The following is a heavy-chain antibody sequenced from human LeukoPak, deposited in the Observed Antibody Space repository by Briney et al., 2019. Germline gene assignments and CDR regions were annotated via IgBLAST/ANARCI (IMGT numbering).Heavy chain of an antibody. D-gene: IGHD3-10*02. V-gene: IGHV4-34*01. CDR3: ARNTMSNLYNWFDP. CDR2: INHYGST. CDR1: GGSFSGYY. Sequence: SETLSLTCAVYGGSFSGYYWSWIRQPPGKGLEWIGEINHYGSTNYNPSLKSRVTISVDTSKNQFSLKLSSVTAADTAVYYCARNTMSNLYNWFDPWGQGTLVTVSS. J-gene: IGHJ5*02.